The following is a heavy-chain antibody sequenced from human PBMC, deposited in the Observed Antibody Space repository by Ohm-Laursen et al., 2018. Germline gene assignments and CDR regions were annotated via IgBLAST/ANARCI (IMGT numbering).Heavy chain of an antibody. CDR3: AADYNYDFWSGPYFDY. J-gene: IGHJ4*02. Sequence: SSVKVSCKASGFTFTSSAVQWVRQARGQRLEWIGWIVVGSGNTNYAQKFQERVTITRDMSTSTAYMELSSLRSEDTAVYYCAADYNYDFWSGPYFDYWGQGTLVTVSS. D-gene: IGHD3-3*01. CDR2: IVVGSGNT. V-gene: IGHV1-58*01. CDR1: GFTFTSSA.